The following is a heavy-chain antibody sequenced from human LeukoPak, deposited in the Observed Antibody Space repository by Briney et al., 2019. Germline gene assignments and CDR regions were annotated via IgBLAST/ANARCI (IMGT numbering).Heavy chain of an antibody. CDR2: IKQDGSEK. V-gene: IGHV3-7*01. CDR3: ARTYNSGWNYYFDY. J-gene: IGHJ4*02. CDR1: GLTFSSSW. Sequence: GGSLRLSCAASGLTFSSSWMSWVRQAPGKGLEWVANIKQDGSEKYYVDFVKGRFTISRDNAKNSLFLQMNSLRAEDTAVYFCARTYNSGWNYYFDYWGQGTLVTVSS. D-gene: IGHD6-19*01.